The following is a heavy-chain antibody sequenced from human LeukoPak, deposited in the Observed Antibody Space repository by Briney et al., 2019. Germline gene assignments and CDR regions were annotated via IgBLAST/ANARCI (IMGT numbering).Heavy chain of an antibody. D-gene: IGHD1-26*01. CDR2: ISGGGGST. Sequence: GGSLRLSCAASGFTFTSYSMNWVRQAPGKGLEWVSTISGGGGSTYYADSVKGRFTISRDNSKNTLYLQVNSLRAEDTAVYYCAKGGKWDXTPFDXWGQGTLVTVSS. CDR1: GFTFTSYS. V-gene: IGHV3-23*01. CDR3: AKGGKWDXTPFDX. J-gene: IGHJ4*02.